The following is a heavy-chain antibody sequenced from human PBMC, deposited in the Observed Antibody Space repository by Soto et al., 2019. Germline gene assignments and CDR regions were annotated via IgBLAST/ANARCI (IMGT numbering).Heavy chain of an antibody. D-gene: IGHD6-13*01. CDR2: IYYSGST. CDR1: GGSISSSSYY. Sequence: LSLTCTVSGGSISSSSYYWGWIRQPPGKGLEWIGSIYYSGSTYYNPSLKSRVTISVDTSKNQFSLKLSSVTAADTAVYYCARQIAAAGPRGPNWFVLLCQGPLVSVSS. V-gene: IGHV4-39*01. J-gene: IGHJ5*02. CDR3: ARQIAAAGPRGPNWFVL.